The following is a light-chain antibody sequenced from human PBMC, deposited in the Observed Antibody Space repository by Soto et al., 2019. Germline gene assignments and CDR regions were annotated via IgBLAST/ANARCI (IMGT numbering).Light chain of an antibody. J-gene: IGKJ4*01. CDR2: AAS. Sequence: DMEMTQSPSSLSASVGDRVTITCRASQSSSNYLNWYQHKPGKVPKLLIYAASSLQSGVPTRFSGSGSGTDFTLTINSLQPEDFATYYCQQSYGTPLTFGGGTKTEIK. V-gene: IGKV1-39*01. CDR1: QSSSNY. CDR3: QQSYGTPLT.